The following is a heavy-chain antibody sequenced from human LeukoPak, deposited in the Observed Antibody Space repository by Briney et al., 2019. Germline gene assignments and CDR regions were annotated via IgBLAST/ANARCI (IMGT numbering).Heavy chain of an antibody. CDR1: GFTFSSYG. D-gene: IGHD3-10*01. V-gene: IGHV3-30*02. CDR2: IRYDGSNK. CDR3: ASGLQSGSLYFDY. J-gene: IGHJ4*02. Sequence: GGSLRLSCAASGFTFSSYGMHWVRQAPGKGLEWVAFIRYDGSNKYYADSVKGRFTISRDNSKNTLYLQMNSLRAEDTAVYYCASGLQSGSLYFDYWGQGTLVTVSS.